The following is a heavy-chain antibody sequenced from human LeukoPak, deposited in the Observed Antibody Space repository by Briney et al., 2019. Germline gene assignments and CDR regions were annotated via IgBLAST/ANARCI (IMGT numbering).Heavy chain of an antibody. CDR3: AREIVVVPAAEYYFDY. CDR1: GGSISSGSYY. CDR2: IYTSGST. J-gene: IGHJ4*02. D-gene: IGHD2-2*01. Sequence: PSETLSLTCTVSGGSISSGSYYWSWIRQPAGKGLEWIGRIYTSGSTNYNPSLKSRVTISVDTSKNQFSLKLSSVTAADTAVYYCAREIVVVPAAEYYFDYWGQGTLVTASS. V-gene: IGHV4-61*02.